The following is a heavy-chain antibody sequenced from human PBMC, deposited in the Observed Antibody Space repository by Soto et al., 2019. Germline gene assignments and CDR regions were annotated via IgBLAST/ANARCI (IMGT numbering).Heavy chain of an antibody. CDR3: AHRRGRDYDYIWGSPHYFDY. CDR2: IYWDDDK. Sequence: SGPTLVKPTQTLTLTCTFSGFSLSTSGVGVGWIRQPPGKALEWLALIYWDDDKRYSPSLKSRLTITKDTSKNQVVLTMTNMDPVDTATYYCAHRRGRDYDYIWGSPHYFDYWGQGTLVTVSS. CDR1: GFSLSTSGVG. V-gene: IGHV2-5*02. D-gene: IGHD3-16*01. J-gene: IGHJ4*02.